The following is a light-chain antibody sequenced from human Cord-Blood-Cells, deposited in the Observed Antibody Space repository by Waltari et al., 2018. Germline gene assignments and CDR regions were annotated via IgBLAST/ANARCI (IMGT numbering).Light chain of an antibody. J-gene: IGKJ2*01. CDR1: QSVSSN. CDR3: QQYNNWPPYT. Sequence: EIVMTQSPATLSVSPGERATLPCRASQSVSSNLVWYQQKPGQAPRLLIYGASTRATGIPARFSGSGSWTEFTLTISSLQSEDFAVYYCQQYNNWPPYTFGQGTKLEIK. CDR2: GAS. V-gene: IGKV3-15*01.